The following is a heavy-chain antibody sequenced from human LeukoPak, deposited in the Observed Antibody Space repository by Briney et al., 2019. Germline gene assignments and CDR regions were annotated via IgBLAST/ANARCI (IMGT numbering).Heavy chain of an antibody. CDR2: ISHRGST. CDR3: ARGAEYFATWRGYAGYSDY. V-gene: IGHV4-38-2*02. CDR1: GYSISNGYY. D-gene: IGHD3-3*01. Sequence: PPETLSLTCTVSGYSISNGYYWGWIRQAPGKGLEWVGSISHRGSTYYNPSLRSRITISLDRSKQKFSLKLTSVTAADTAVYFCARGAEYFATWRGYAGYSDYWGQGISVTVSS. J-gene: IGHJ4*02.